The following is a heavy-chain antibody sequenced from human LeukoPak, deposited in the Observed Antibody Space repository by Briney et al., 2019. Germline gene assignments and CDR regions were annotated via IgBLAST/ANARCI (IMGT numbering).Heavy chain of an antibody. J-gene: IGHJ4*02. Sequence: PSETLSLTCAVYGGSFSGYYWSWIRQPPGKGLEWIGEINHSGSTNYNPSLKSRVTISVDTSKNQFSLKLSSVTAADTAVYYCANGLYDSSPMAGYWGQGTLVTVSS. D-gene: IGHD3-22*01. CDR3: ANGLYDSSPMAGY. CDR1: GGSFSGYY. CDR2: INHSGST. V-gene: IGHV4-34*01.